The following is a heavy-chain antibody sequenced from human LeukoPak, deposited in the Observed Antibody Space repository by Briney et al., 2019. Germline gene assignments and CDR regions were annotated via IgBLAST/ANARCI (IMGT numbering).Heavy chain of an antibody. V-gene: IGHV1-69*04. CDR2: IIPILGIA. D-gene: IGHD4-17*01. Sequence: SVKVSCKASGGTFGSYAISWVRQAPGQGLEWMGRIIPILGIANYAQKFQGRVTITADKSTSTAYMELSSLRPEDTAVYYCAISETYGDYGDNWFDPWGQGTLVTVSS. J-gene: IGHJ5*02. CDR1: GGTFGSYA. CDR3: AISETYGDYGDNWFDP.